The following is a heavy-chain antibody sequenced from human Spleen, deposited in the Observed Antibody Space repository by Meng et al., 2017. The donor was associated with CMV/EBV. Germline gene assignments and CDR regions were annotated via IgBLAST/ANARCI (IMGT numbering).Heavy chain of an antibody. J-gene: IGHJ4*02. CDR1: GFTFSNFG. CDR2: ILYDGSEE. D-gene: IGHD3-10*01. Sequence: QMPLGGSGGGGVQPGGSLRLSCSASGFTFSNFGMHWIRQAPGKGLQWVAFILYDGSEEYYADSVRGRFTISRDNSKNTLYLQMNSLRAEDSAVYYCAKDQVLLWGQGTLVTVSS. CDR3: AKDQVLL. V-gene: IGHV3-30*02.